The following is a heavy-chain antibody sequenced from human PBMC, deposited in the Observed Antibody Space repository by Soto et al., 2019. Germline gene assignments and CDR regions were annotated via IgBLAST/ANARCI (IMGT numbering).Heavy chain of an antibody. CDR1: GFTFSSYG. CDR3: ARDRISARPGGMDV. D-gene: IGHD6-6*01. Sequence: QVQLVESGGGVVQPGRSLRLSCAASGFTFSSYGMHWVRQAPGKGLEWVAVIWYDGSTKYYADSVKGRFTISRDNSKNTLYLQMNSLRAEDTAVYYCARDRISARPGGMDVWGQVTTVTVSS. J-gene: IGHJ6*02. CDR2: IWYDGSTK. V-gene: IGHV3-33*01.